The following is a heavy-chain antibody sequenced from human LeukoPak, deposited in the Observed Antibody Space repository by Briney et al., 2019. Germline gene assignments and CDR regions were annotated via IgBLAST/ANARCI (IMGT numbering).Heavy chain of an antibody. CDR2: MSYDGSNK. J-gene: IGHJ5*02. CDR3: AKDPQGENWLDP. V-gene: IGHV3-33*05. CDR1: GFTFSTYG. Sequence: PGRSLRLSCAASGFTFSTYGMHWVRQAPGKGLEWMAVMSYDGSNKNYGDSVKGRFTISRDNSKNTLYLQMNSLRPEDTAVYYCAKDPQGENWLDPWGQGTLVTVSS.